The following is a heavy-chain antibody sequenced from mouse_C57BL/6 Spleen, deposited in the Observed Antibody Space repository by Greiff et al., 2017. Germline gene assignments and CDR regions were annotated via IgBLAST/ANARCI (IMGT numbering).Heavy chain of an antibody. D-gene: IGHD2-4*01. CDR2: INYDGSST. J-gene: IGHJ3*01. CDR1: GFTFSDYY. CDR3: ARSDYDYEFAY. V-gene: IGHV5-16*01. Sequence: EVKLVESEGGLLQPGSSMKLSCTASGFTFSDYYVAWVRQVPEKGLEWVANINYDGSSTYYLDSLKSRFIISRDNAKNILYLQMSSLKSEDTATYYCARSDYDYEFAYWGQGTLVTVSA.